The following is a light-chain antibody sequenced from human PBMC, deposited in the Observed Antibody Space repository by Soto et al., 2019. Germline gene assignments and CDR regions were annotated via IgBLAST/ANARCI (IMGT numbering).Light chain of an antibody. CDR1: QGISNY. V-gene: IGKV1-27*01. CDR2: AAS. Sequence: DIPMTQSPSSLSASVGDRVTITCRASQGISNYLAWYQLKPGKVPKLLIYAASTLQSGVPSRFRGSGSGTDFTLTISSLQPADVATYYCQKYNSVPPTFGQGTKVEIK. J-gene: IGKJ1*01. CDR3: QKYNSVPPT.